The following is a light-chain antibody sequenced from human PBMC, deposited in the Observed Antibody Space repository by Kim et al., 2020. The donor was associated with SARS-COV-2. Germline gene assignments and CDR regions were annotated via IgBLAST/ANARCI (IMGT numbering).Light chain of an antibody. Sequence: SYELTQPPSVSVAPGKTARITCGGNNIGSKSVHWYQQKPGQAPVLVIYYDSDRPSGIPERFSASNSGNTATLTIIRVEAGGEADYYCHVWDSTSDHWVFGGGTKLAVL. CDR2: YDS. V-gene: IGLV3-21*04. J-gene: IGLJ3*02. CDR1: NIGSKS. CDR3: HVWDSTSDHWV.